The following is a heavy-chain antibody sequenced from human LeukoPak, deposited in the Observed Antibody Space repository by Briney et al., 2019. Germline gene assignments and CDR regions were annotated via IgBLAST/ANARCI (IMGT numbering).Heavy chain of an antibody. CDR3: ASRARLGSSLPGVDY. D-gene: IGHD3-10*01. CDR1: GGTLSSYA. V-gene: IGHV1-69*05. CDR2: IIPIFGTA. J-gene: IGHJ4*02. Sequence: SVKVSCKASGGTLSSYAISWVRQAPGQGLEWMGRIIPIFGTANYAQKFQGRVTITTDESTSTAYMELSSLRSEDTAVYYCASRARLGSSLPGVDYWGQGTLVTVSS.